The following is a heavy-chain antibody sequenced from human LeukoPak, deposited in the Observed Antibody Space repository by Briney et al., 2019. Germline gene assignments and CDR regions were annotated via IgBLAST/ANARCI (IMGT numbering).Heavy chain of an antibody. Sequence: GGSLRLSCGVSGFSVSNNHMSWVRQAPGKGLEWLPVLFSGASTNYADSVKGRFTISRDQSKNTLFLQMNNLRVEDTAVYYCTRDPVTYCGGDCWGQGTLVTVSS. CDR2: LFSGAST. J-gene: IGHJ4*02. V-gene: IGHV3-53*01. D-gene: IGHD2-21*01. CDR1: GFSVSNNH. CDR3: TRDPVTYCGGDC.